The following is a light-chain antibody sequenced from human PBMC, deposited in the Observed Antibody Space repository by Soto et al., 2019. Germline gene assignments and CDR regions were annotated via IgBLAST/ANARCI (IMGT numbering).Light chain of an antibody. J-gene: IGKJ5*01. V-gene: IGKV1-33*01. CDR2: DAS. Sequence: EIQMTQSPSYLSPSVGDRVTITCQASQDISNYLNWYQQKPGKAPKXLIYDASNLETGVPSRFSGSGSGTDFTFTISSLQPEDIATYYCQQYDNLPLTFGPGTRLEIK. CDR3: QQYDNLPLT. CDR1: QDISNY.